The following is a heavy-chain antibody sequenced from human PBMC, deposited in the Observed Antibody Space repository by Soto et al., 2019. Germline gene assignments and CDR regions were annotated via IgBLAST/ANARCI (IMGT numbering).Heavy chain of an antibody. V-gene: IGHV3-11*01. CDR2: ISGSGDTI. Sequence: LRLSCEASGFTFSSHYMSWVRQAPGKGLEWVSHISGSGDTIYYADSVKGRFTISRDNAKNSLYLQMNSLRAEDTAVYYCARDRQPSSYIGLDVWGQGTTVTVSS. CDR1: GFTFSSHY. J-gene: IGHJ6*02. CDR3: ARDRQPSSYIGLDV. D-gene: IGHD4-4*01.